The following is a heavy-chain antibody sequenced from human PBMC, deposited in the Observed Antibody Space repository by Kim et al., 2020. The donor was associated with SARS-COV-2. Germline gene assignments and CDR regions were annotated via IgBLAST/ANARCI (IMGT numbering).Heavy chain of an antibody. D-gene: IGHD4-17*01. J-gene: IGHJ4*02. CDR2: IKQDGSEK. V-gene: IGHV3-7*01. CDR1: GFTFSNFW. Sequence: GGSLRLSCAASGFTFSNFWMSWVRQAPGKGLEWVANIKQDGSEKYYLDSVKGRFTISRDNAKNSLYLQVNSLRAEDTAVYYCARDSRTYGDWGQGTLVTV. CDR3: ARDSRTYGD.